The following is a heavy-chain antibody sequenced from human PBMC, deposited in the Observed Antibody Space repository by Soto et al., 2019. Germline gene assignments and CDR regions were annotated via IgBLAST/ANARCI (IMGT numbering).Heavy chain of an antibody. CDR1: GGSISSYY. CDR3: ARVGIYSYYYYGMDV. CDR2: IYYSGST. V-gene: IGHV4-59*01. J-gene: IGHJ6*02. Sequence: SETLSLTCTVSGGSISSYYWSWIRQPPGKGLEWIGYIYYSGSTNYNPSLESRVTISVDTSKNQFSLKLSSVTAADTAVYYCARVGIYSYYYYGMDVWGQGTTVTVSS. D-gene: IGHD5-12*01.